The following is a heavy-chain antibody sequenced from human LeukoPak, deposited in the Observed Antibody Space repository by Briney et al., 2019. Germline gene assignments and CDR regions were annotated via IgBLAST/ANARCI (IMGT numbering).Heavy chain of an antibody. CDR2: ISHDGSNK. V-gene: IGHV3-30*08. J-gene: IGHJ3*02. CDR3: ARVGYDYNWYDAFDI. CDR1: AFTFSGYS. D-gene: IGHD1-1*01. Sequence: GGSLRLSCVVAAFTFSGYSMHWVRQAPGKGLEWVAFISHDGSNKYCADSLKGRFTISRDNSKNTLFLQMNSLRPEDTAVYYCARVGYDYNWYDAFDIWGQGTMVTVSS.